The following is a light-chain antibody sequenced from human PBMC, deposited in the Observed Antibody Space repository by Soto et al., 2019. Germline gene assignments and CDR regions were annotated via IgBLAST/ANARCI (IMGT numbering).Light chain of an antibody. CDR3: QQYGSSPALT. Sequence: IGLTQSPGTLSLSPGARATLSFRASQSVSSSYLDWYKQKPGQAPRRLIYGASSRATGIPDRFSGSGSGTDFTLTISRLEPEDFAVYYWQQYGSSPALTFGGGPKVE. CDR1: QSVSSSY. J-gene: IGKJ4*01. CDR2: GAS. V-gene: IGKV3-20*01.